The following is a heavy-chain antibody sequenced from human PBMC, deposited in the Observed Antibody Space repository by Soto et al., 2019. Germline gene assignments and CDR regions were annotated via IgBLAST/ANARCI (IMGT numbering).Heavy chain of an antibody. V-gene: IGHV1-46*02. CDR2: INPSGGST. D-gene: IGHD6-13*01. CDR1: GYTXNSYD. J-gene: IGHJ5*02. Sequence: GXSXKVSCEAYGYTXNSYDMNWVRQAPGQGLEWIGIINPSGGSTSYAQKFQGRFTITSDTYTSTVYMELSSLRSEDTAVYYCAIAAAGTTWFDPWGQGILVTVSS. CDR3: AIAAAGTTWFDP.